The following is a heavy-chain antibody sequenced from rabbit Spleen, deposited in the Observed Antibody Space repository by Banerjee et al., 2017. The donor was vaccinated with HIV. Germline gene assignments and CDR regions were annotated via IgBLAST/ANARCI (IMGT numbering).Heavy chain of an antibody. CDR1: GFSFSSSYY. Sequence: QEQLEESGGDLVKPGASLTLTCTASGFSFSSSYYMCWVRQAPGKGPEWIACIYGGSRDYTYYASWAKGRFTISKASSTTVTLQLNSLTAADTATYFSARDQYAAVNYALFNLWGPGTLVTVS. D-gene: IGHD4-2*01. V-gene: IGHV1S45*01. CDR3: ARDQYAAVNYALFNL. J-gene: IGHJ4*01. CDR2: IYGGSRDYT.